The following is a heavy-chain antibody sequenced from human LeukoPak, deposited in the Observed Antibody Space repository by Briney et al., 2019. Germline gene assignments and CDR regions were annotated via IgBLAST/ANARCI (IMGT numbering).Heavy chain of an antibody. D-gene: IGHD4/OR15-4a*01. CDR1: GYTFTGYY. CDR2: INPNSGGT. J-gene: IGHJ4*02. V-gene: IGHV1-2*02. CDR3: ARVPRGDYGLDY. Sequence: ASVKVSCKASGYTFTGYYTHWVRQAPGQGLEWMGWINPNSGGTNYAQKFQGRVTMTRDTSISTAYMELSRLRSDDTAVYYCARVPRGDYGLDYWGQGTLVTVSS.